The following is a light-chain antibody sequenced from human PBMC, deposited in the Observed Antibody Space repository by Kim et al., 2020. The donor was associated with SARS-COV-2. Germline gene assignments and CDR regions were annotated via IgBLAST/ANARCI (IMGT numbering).Light chain of an antibody. CDR3: QAWDSSTAV. CDR1: KLGDKY. Sequence: SYELTQPPSVSVSPVQTASITCSGDKLGDKYACWYQQKPGQSPVLVIYQDSKRPSGIPERFSGPNSGNTATLTISGTQAMDEADYYCQAWDSSTAVFGGGTQLTVL. CDR2: QDS. J-gene: IGLJ2*01. V-gene: IGLV3-1*01.